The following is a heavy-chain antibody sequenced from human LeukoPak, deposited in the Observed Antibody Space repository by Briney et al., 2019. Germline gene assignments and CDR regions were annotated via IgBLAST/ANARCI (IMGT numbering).Heavy chain of an antibody. CDR3: ARSPGYIYYGSMDV. D-gene: IGHD3-10*01. J-gene: IGHJ6*03. CDR2: INSDGSST. CDR1: GFTFSSYW. V-gene: IGHV3-74*01. Sequence: GGSLRLSCAASGFTFSSYWMHWVRQAPGKGLVWVSRINSDGSSTYYADSVKGRFTISRDNSKNTLYLQMNSLRAEDTAVYYCARSPGYIYYGSMDVWGKGTTVTISS.